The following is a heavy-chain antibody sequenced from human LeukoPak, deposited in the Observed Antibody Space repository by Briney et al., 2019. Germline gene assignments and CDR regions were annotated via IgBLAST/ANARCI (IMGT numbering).Heavy chain of an antibody. J-gene: IGHJ6*03. Sequence: GGSLRLSCAASGFTVSSNYMSWVRQAPGKGLEWVSVIYSGGSTYYADSVKGRFTISRDNSKNTLYLQMNSLRAEDTAVYYCARGLAQLWLLYYYYYMDVWGKGTTVTVSS. V-gene: IGHV3-66*01. CDR1: GFTVSSNY. CDR3: ARGLAQLWLLYYYYYMDV. D-gene: IGHD5-18*01. CDR2: IYSGGST.